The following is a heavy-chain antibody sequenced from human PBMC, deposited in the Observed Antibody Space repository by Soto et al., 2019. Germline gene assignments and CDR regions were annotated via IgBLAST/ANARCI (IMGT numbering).Heavy chain of an antibody. CDR2: ISAYNGNT. CDR3: ARALYSSSWYSMRFYYYYGMDV. V-gene: IGHV1-18*01. D-gene: IGHD6-13*01. J-gene: IGHJ6*02. CDR1: GYTFTSYG. Sequence: ASVKVSCKASGYTFTSYGISWVRQAPGQGLEWMGWISAYNGNTNYAQKLQGRVTMTTDTSTSTAYMELRSLRSDDTAVYYCARALYSSSWYSMRFYYYYGMDVWGQGTTVT.